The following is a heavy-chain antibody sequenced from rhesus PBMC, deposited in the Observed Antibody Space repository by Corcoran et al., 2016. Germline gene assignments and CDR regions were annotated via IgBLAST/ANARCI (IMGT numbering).Heavy chain of an antibody. CDR2: IKDDGGST. D-gene: IGHD6-25*01. CDR1: GFTFSSYW. CDR3: RGGNWEVDY. V-gene: IGHV3S42*01. J-gene: IGHJ4*01. Sequence: EVQLVESGGGLAKPGGSLRRSCAASGFTFSSYWMNWFRLAPGKGLGWVSGIKDDGGSTYYADSMKGRFTISRDNSKTTLSLQMNSLRPEDTAVYYCRGGNWEVDYWGQGVLVTVSS.